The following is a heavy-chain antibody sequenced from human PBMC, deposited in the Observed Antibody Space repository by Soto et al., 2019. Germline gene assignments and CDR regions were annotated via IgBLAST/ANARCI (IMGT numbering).Heavy chain of an antibody. J-gene: IGHJ6*02. D-gene: IGHD3-10*01. CDR2: IYYSGST. V-gene: IGHV4-59*01. Sequence: SETLSLTCTVSGGSISSYYWSWIRQPPGKGLEWIGYIYYSGSTNYNPSLKSRVTISVDTSKNQFSLKLSSVTAADTAVYYCARVLWLTNYYYYGMDVWGQGTTVNVSS. CDR3: ARVLWLTNYYYYGMDV. CDR1: GGSISSYY.